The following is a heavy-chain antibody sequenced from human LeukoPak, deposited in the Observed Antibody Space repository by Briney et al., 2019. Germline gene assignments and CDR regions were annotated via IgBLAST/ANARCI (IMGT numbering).Heavy chain of an antibody. CDR1: GFTFSSYA. Sequence: GGSLRLSCAASGFTFSSYAMSWVRQAPGKGLEWVSAISGSGGSTYYADSVKGRFTISRDNAKNSLYLQMNSLRAEDTAVYYCARFPQGTYYYDSSAMNSFDIWGQGTMVTVSS. D-gene: IGHD3-22*01. CDR3: ARFPQGTYYYDSSAMNSFDI. CDR2: ISGSGGST. J-gene: IGHJ3*02. V-gene: IGHV3-23*01.